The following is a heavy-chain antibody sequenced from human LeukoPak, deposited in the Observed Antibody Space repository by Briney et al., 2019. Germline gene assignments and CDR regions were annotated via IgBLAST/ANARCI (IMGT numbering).Heavy chain of an antibody. Sequence: PGGSLRLSCAASGFTFSSYAMSWVRQAPGKGLEWVSAISGSGGSTYYADSVKGRFTISRDNSKNTLCLQMNSLRAEDTAVYYCAKNPTYITMIVVVISFQHWGQGTLVTVSS. CDR3: AKNPTYITMIVVVISFQH. V-gene: IGHV3-23*01. CDR1: GFTFSSYA. CDR2: ISGSGGST. J-gene: IGHJ1*01. D-gene: IGHD3-22*01.